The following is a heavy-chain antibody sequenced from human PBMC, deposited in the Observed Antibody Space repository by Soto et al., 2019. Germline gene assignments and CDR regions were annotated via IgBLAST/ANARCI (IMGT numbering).Heavy chain of an antibody. D-gene: IGHD4-17*01. Sequence: PWGSLRVCCASSVFTFSSYSMNWVRQAPGKGLDWLSSISSSSSYIYYADSVNGRFTISRDNAKNSLYLQMNSLRAEDTAVYYCARDPPSRYGDYVRYYYYGMDVWGQGTTVTV. CDR1: VFTFSSYS. J-gene: IGHJ6*02. CDR2: ISSSSSYI. CDR3: ARDPPSRYGDYVRYYYYGMDV. V-gene: IGHV3-21*01.